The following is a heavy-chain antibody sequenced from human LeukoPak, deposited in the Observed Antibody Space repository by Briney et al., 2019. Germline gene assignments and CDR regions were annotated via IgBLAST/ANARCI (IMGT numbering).Heavy chain of an antibody. CDR2: IYYSGST. D-gene: IGHD3-10*01. Sequence: SQTLSLTCTVSGGSISSGGYYWSWIRQHPGKGLEWIGYIYYSGSTNYTPSLKSRVTISVDTSKNQFSLKLSSVTAADTAVYYCARYMVRGGHNWFDPWGQGTLVTVSS. V-gene: IGHV4-31*03. CDR3: ARYMVRGGHNWFDP. J-gene: IGHJ5*02. CDR1: GGSISSGGYY.